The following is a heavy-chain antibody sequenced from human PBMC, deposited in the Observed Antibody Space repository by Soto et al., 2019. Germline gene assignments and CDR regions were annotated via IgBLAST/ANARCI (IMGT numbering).Heavy chain of an antibody. V-gene: IGHV4-34*01. Sequence: SETLSLTCAVYGGSFSGYYWSWIRQPPGKGLEWIGEINHSGSTNYNPSLKSRVTISVDTSKNQFSLKLSSVTAADTAVYYCARGILRVATGLRIDLSGQGTLVTVSS. D-gene: IGHD5-12*01. CDR3: ARGILRVATGLRIDL. CDR1: GGSFSGYY. J-gene: IGHJ5*02. CDR2: INHSGST.